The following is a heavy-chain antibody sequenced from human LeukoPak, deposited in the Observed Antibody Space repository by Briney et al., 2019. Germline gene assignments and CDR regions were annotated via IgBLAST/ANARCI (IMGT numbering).Heavy chain of an antibody. D-gene: IGHD3-10*02. CDR1: GFTFSSYW. CDR2: ISGSGGST. Sequence: GGSLRLSCAASGFTFSSYWMSWVRQAPGKGLEWVSAISGSGGSTYYADSVKGRFTISRDNAKNSLYLQMNSLRAEDTAVYYCAELGITMIGGVWGKGTTVTISS. CDR3: AELGITMIGGV. V-gene: IGHV3-23*01. J-gene: IGHJ6*04.